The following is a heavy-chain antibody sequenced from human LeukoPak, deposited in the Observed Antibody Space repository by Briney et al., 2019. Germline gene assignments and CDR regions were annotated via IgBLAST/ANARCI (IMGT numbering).Heavy chain of an antibody. CDR3: ASENKRGYSYGSPTDAFDI. CDR1: GFTFSTNS. Sequence: GGPLRLSCAASGFTFSTNSMNWVRQAPGKGLEWVSSISSSSSYIYYADSVKGRFTISRDNAKKSLFLDMNSLRAEDTAVYYCASENKRGYSYGSPTDAFDIWGQGTMVTVSS. J-gene: IGHJ3*02. V-gene: IGHV3-21*01. CDR2: ISSSSSYI. D-gene: IGHD5-18*01.